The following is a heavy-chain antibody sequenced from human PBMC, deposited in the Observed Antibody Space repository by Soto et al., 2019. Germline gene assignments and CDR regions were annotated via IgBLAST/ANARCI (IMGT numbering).Heavy chain of an antibody. D-gene: IGHD5-12*01. CDR2: MNPNTGDT. J-gene: IGHJ4*02. Sequence: QVQLVQSGAEVKKPGASVKVSCKASGYTFISYDINWVRQATGQGLEWMGWMNPNTGDTGNAQKFQGRVTIARNTSINTAILELSSLSSYDTAVYFCARGDGYVFDYWGQGTLVTVFS. CDR3: ARGDGYVFDY. CDR1: GYTFISYD. V-gene: IGHV1-8*01.